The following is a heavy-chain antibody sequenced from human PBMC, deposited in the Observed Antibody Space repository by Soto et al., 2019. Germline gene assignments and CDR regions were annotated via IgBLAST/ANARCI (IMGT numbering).Heavy chain of an antibody. CDR3: ARGKAASGTRWFDP. CDR2: IHYTGTA. Sequence: QVKLQESGPGLVKPSETLSLNCTVSGGSIGSYYWSWIRQPPGKGLEWVGYIHYTGTASYNPSLKSRVTISVDTSKNQFSLKPNSVAAADTAVYYCARGKAASGTRWFDPWGQGTLVTVSS. CDR1: GGSIGSYY. V-gene: IGHV4-59*01. J-gene: IGHJ5*02. D-gene: IGHD6-13*01.